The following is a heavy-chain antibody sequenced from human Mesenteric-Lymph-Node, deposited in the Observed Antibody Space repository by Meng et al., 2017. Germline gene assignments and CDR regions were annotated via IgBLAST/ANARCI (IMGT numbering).Heavy chain of an antibody. Sequence: QVEPPEAGPGLVKPSQTLSLTCTVSGGSISSGDYYWSWIRQPPGKGLEWIGYIYDTGSTYYNPSLKSRVIMTVDTSKNQFSLKLSSVTAADTAVYYCARGVVVTAKTQYYFDYWGQGTLVTVSS. CDR3: ARGVVVTAKTQYYFDY. CDR2: IYDTGST. CDR1: GGSISSGDYY. D-gene: IGHD2-21*02. V-gene: IGHV4-30-4*01. J-gene: IGHJ4*02.